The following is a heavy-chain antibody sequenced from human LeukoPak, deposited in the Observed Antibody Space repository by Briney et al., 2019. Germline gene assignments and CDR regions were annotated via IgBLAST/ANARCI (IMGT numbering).Heavy chain of an antibody. Sequence: GESLKISCKGSGYSFTSYWIGWVRQAPGRGLEWMGWINPHSGNTNYAQKFQGRVTMTRDTSISTAYMELSRLRSDDTAVYYCARDFSISWSNWFDPWGQGTLVTVSS. V-gene: IGHV1-2*02. CDR3: ARDFSISWSNWFDP. J-gene: IGHJ5*02. CDR1: GYSFTSYW. CDR2: INPHSGNT. D-gene: IGHD6-13*01.